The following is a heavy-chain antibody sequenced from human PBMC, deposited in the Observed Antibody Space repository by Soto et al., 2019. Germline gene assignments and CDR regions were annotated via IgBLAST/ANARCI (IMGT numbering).Heavy chain of an antibody. CDR2: IIPIFGTA. J-gene: IGHJ4*02. Sequence: ASVKVSCKASGGTFSSYAISWVRQAPGQGLEWMGGIIPIFGTANYAQKFQGRVKITADKSTSTAYMELSSLRSEDTAVYYCARGGGSSWSSDYWGQGTLVTVSS. V-gene: IGHV1-69*06. D-gene: IGHD6-13*01. CDR3: ARGGGSSWSSDY. CDR1: GGTFSSYA.